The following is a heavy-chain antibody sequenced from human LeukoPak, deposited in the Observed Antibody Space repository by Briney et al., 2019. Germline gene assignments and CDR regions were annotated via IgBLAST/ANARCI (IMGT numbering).Heavy chain of an antibody. CDR3: ARDGRQVAATRGRSYYYGMDV. CDR2: ISSSSSTI. V-gene: IGHV3-48*02. CDR1: GFTFSIYS. J-gene: IGHJ6*02. D-gene: IGHD2-15*01. Sequence: GGSLRLSCAASGFTFSIYSMNWVRQAPGKGLEWVSYISSSSSTIYYADSVKGRFTISRDNAKNSLYLQMNSLRDEDTAVYYCARDGRQVAATRGRSYYYGMDVWGQGATVTVSS.